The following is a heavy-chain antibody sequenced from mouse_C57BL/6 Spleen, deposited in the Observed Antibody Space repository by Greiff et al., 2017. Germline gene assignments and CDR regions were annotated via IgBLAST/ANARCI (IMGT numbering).Heavy chain of an antibody. CDR2: FYPGSGSI. CDR1: GYTFTEYT. CDR3: ARHENYYGSSRDGFAY. V-gene: IGHV1-62-2*01. J-gene: IGHJ3*01. D-gene: IGHD1-1*01. Sequence: QVQLQQSGAELVKPGASVKLSCKASGYTFTEYTIHWVKQRSGQGLEWIGWFYPGSGSIKYNEKFKDKATLTADKSSRTVYMGLSRLTSEDSAVYYCARHENYYGSSRDGFAYWGQGTLVTVSA.